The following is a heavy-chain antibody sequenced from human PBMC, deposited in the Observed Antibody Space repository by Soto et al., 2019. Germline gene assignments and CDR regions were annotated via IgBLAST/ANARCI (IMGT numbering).Heavy chain of an antibody. D-gene: IGHD3-3*01. CDR2: IHYSGST. J-gene: IGHJ4*02. CDR1: GGSISSSSYY. Sequence: SETLSLTCTVSGGSISSSSYYWGWIRQPPGKGLECIGSIHYSGSTYNNPPLKSRVTLSVDTSKNQFPLKRSSVTAADTAVYYCANIEGNYDSWSGSPFDYCGQGTLVTVSS. V-gene: IGHV4-39*01. CDR3: ANIEGNYDSWSGSPFDY.